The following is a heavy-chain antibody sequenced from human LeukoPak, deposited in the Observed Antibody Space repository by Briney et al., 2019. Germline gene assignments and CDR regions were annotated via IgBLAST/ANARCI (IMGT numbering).Heavy chain of an antibody. V-gene: IGHV1-2*02. Sequence: GASVKVSCKASGYTFTGYYMHWVRQAPGQGLEWMGWINPNSGGTNYAQKFQGRVTMTRDTSISTAYMELSRLRSDDTAVYYCARDEGYDSSGFPSDYWGQGTLVTVSS. J-gene: IGHJ4*02. CDR1: GYTFTGYY. D-gene: IGHD3-22*01. CDR2: INPNSGGT. CDR3: ARDEGYDSSGFPSDY.